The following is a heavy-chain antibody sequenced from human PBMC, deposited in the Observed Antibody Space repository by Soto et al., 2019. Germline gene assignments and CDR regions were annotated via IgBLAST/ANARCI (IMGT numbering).Heavy chain of an antibody. J-gene: IGHJ5*02. CDR1: GYTFTSYG. V-gene: IGHV1-18*01. Sequence: ASVKVSCKASGYTFTSYGISWVRQAPGQGLEWMGWISAYNGKTNYAQKLQGRVTMTTDTSTSTAYMELRSLRSDDTAVYYCARVLIAAAGSWFDPWGQGTLVTVSS. CDR2: ISAYNGKT. CDR3: ARVLIAAAGSWFDP. D-gene: IGHD6-13*01.